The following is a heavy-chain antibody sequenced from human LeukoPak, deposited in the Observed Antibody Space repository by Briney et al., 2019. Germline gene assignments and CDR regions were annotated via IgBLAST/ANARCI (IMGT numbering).Heavy chain of an antibody. CDR1: GFTFSSSW. CDR2: IRGDGSQK. D-gene: IGHD6-13*01. CDR3: ATSHDAAGNS. J-gene: IGHJ5*02. V-gene: IGHV3-7*01. Sequence: GGSLRLSYAASGFTFSSSWMAWVRQAPGEGLEWLANIRGDGSQKYYGDPVKGRFTVSRDNAKNSLYLQMTSLRVEDTAVYYCATSHDAAGNSWGRGTLVTVSS.